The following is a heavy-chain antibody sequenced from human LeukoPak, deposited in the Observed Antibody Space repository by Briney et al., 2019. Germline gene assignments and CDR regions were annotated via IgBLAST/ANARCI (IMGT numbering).Heavy chain of an antibody. CDR3: ARIQFGVVKYYYYGMDV. Sequence: GASLRLSCAASGFTFSNYAMSWVCQAPGKGLEWVSAVSGHDTRTTYTDSAKGRFTISREHSKNTLYLQMNSLGAEDTAVYYCARIQFGVVKYYYYGMDVWGQGTTVTVSS. CDR1: GFTFSNYA. J-gene: IGHJ6*02. CDR2: VSGHDTRT. D-gene: IGHD3-3*01. V-gene: IGHV3-23*05.